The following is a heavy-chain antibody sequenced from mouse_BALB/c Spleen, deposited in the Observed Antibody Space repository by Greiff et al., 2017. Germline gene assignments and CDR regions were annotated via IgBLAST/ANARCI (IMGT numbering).Heavy chain of an antibody. D-gene: IGHD1-2*01. J-gene: IGHJ1*01. CDR3: ARNGVRHYWYFDV. V-gene: IGHV2-2*02. CDR1: GFSLTSYG. Sequence: QVQLKESGPGLVQPSQSLSITCTVSGFSLTSYGVHWVRQSPGKGLEWLGVIWSGGSTDYNAAFISRLSISKDNSKSQVFFKMNSLQANDTAIYYCARNGVRHYWYFDVWGAGTTVTVSS. CDR2: IWSGGST.